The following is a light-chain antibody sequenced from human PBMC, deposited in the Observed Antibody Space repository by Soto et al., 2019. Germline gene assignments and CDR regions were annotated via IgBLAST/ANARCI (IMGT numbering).Light chain of an antibody. CDR1: QGISSS. J-gene: IGKJ4*01. CDR2: AVP. CDR3: QQLNTYPLT. V-gene: IGKV1-9*01. Sequence: DIQLTQSPSFLSASVGDRVTITCRASQGISSSLAWYQQKPGKAPKLLLYAVPTLQSGVPSRFSGSGSGTEFTLTISSLQPEDFANYYWQQLNTYPLTFGGGTKVEIK.